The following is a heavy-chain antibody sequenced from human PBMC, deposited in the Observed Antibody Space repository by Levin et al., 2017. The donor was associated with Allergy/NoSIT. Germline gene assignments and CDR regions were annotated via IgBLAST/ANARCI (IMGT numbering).Heavy chain of an antibody. J-gene: IGHJ4*02. CDR2: INHSGST. CDR3: AREGDGYNTAFDY. D-gene: IGHD5-24*01. CDR1: GGSFSGYY. Sequence: PSETLSLTCAVYGGSFSGYYWSWIRQPPGEGLEWIAEINHSGSTNYNPSLKSRVTISVDTSKNQFSLRLSSVTAADTAVYYCAREGDGYNTAFDYWGQGTLVTVSS. V-gene: IGHV4-34*01.